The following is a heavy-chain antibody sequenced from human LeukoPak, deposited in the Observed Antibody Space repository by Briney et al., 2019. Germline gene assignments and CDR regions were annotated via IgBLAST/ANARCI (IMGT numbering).Heavy chain of an antibody. CDR2: IYPGDSDI. CDR3: ARHGDTVTMRSYFDY. J-gene: IGHJ4*02. V-gene: IGHV5-51*01. CDR1: GYXFTNYW. D-gene: IGHD4-17*01. Sequence: GESLKISCRASGYXFTNYWIGWVRQVPGKGLEWMGIIYPGDSDIIYSPSFQGQVTISADKSITTAYLQFSSLRASDTAIYYCARHGDTVTMRSYFDYWGQGTLVTVSS.